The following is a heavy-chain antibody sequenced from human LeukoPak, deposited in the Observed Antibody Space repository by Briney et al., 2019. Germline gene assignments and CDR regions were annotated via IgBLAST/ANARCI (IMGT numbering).Heavy chain of an antibody. Sequence: SETLSLTCTLSGGSIRSGSYYWGWHRQPAGKGREWIGRTSTSGSTNYNPPLKSRVTISVDTSKNQFSLKLSSLTAADTAVYYCASRRGRYDYWGQGTLVTVSS. CDR2: TSTSGST. J-gene: IGHJ4*02. V-gene: IGHV4-61*02. D-gene: IGHD5-24*01. CDR1: GGSIRSGSYY. CDR3: ASRRGRYDY.